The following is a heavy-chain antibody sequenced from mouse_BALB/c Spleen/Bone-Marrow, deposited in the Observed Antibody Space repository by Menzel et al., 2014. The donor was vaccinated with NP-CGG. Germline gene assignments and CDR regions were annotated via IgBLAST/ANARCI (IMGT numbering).Heavy chain of an antibody. CDR1: GFTFXNYW. CDR3: TKVLRSFAY. D-gene: IGHD1-1*01. J-gene: IGHJ3*01. Sequence: EVKVEESGGGLVQPGGSMKLSCVASGFTFXNYWMNWVRQSPEKGLEWVAEIRLKSNNYATHYAESVKGRFTISRDDSKSSVYLQMNNLRAEDTGIYYCTKVLRSFAYWGQGTLVTVSA. CDR2: IRLKSNNYAT. V-gene: IGHV6-6*02.